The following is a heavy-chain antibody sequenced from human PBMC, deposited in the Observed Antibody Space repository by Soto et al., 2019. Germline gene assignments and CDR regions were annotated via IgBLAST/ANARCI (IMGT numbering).Heavy chain of an antibody. J-gene: IGHJ4*01. CDR2: IIGANGDT. Sequence: EVQLLESGGDLVQPGGSLRLSCVVSGFTFNQYSMSWVRQAPGKGLEWVSSIIGANGDTSDADSVEGRFTIYRSNSKNTLYLQMNNLTVGDTAVYYCAKDKDPDGAWDIDYWGHGTLVTVSS. CDR3: AKDKDPDGAWDIDY. V-gene: IGHV3-23*01. CDR1: GFTFNQYS. D-gene: IGHD4-17*01.